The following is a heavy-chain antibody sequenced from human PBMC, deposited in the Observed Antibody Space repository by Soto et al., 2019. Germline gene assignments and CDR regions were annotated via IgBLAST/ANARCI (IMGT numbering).Heavy chain of an antibody. CDR1: GGTLSSYT. V-gene: IGHV1-69*02. CDR3: ARDKGYSSDTSCPDFDY. CDR2: VSPNLGVT. D-gene: IGHD2-15*01. J-gene: IGHJ4*02. Sequence: QVQLVQSGAEVKKPGSSVKVSCKASGGTLSSYTFSWVRQAPGQGLEWMGRVSPNLGVTNYAKKFQGRFTIVLDTSQSTAYMELNSLSYEDTAVYYCARDKGYSSDTSCPDFDYWGQGTLVTVSS.